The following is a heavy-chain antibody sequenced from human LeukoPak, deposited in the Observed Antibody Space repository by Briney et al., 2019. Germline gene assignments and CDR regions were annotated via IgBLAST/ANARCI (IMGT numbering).Heavy chain of an antibody. Sequence: ASVTVSCKASGYTFTSYDINWVRQATGQGLEWMGYMNPNSGYTAYAQKFQGRVTMTRDTSISTAYMELSSLRSEDTAVYYCAREPLVDDYWGQGTLVTVSS. D-gene: IGHD5-12*01. CDR2: MNPNSGYT. J-gene: IGHJ4*02. V-gene: IGHV1-8*01. CDR1: GYTFTSYD. CDR3: AREPLVDDY.